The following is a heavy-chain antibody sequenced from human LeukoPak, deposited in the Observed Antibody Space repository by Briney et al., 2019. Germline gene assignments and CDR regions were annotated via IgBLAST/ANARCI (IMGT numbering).Heavy chain of an antibody. D-gene: IGHD3-10*01. J-gene: IGHJ6*03. Sequence: SETLSLTCAVYVGPFSGYYWSWIRQPPGKGLEWIGEINHSGSTNYNSSLKSRVTISVDTSKNQFSLKLSSVTAADTAVYCARGYYGSGSHCCHMDVWGKGTTITVS. CDR3: ARGYYGSGSHCCHMDV. CDR1: VGPFSGYY. CDR2: INHSGST. V-gene: IGHV4-34*01.